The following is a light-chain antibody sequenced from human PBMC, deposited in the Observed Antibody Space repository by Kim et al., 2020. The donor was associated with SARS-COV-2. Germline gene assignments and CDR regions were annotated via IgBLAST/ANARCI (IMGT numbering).Light chain of an antibody. CDR3: QQYGPSPT. Sequence: LSPGASATLSCRASETFNSGFLAWYQQKPGQAPRLLIYSATSRATGIPDRFSGSGSGTEFTLTISRLEPEDFAVYHCQQYGPSPTFGQGTKVDIK. V-gene: IGKV3-20*01. J-gene: IGKJ1*01. CDR1: ETFNSGF. CDR2: SAT.